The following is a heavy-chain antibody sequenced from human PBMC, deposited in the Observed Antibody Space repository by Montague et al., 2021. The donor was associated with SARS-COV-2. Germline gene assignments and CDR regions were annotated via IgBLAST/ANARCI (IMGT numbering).Heavy chain of an antibody. CDR1: GFSLSTSGMC. D-gene: IGHD3-9*01. CDR3: ARMDILTGYYAYGMDV. Sequence: PALVKPTQTLTLTCTFSGFSLSTSGMCVSWIRQPPGKALERLAXXXWXXXKYXSTSLKTRLTISKDTSKNQVVLTMTNMDPVDTATYYCARMDILTGYYAYGMDVWGQGTTVTVSS. J-gene: IGHJ6*02. CDR2: XXWXXXK. V-gene: IGHV2-70*01.